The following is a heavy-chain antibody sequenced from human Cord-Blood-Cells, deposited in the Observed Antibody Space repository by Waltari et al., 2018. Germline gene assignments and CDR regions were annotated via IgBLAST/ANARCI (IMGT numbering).Heavy chain of an antibody. CDR2: IYPGDSDT. CDR1: GYSFTSYW. Sequence: EVQLVQSGAEAKKPGESLKISCKGSGYSFTSYWIGWVSQMPGKGLEWMGIIYPGDSDTRYSPSFQGQVTISADKSISTAYLQWSSLKASDTAMYYCARRKGGTTWGYYFDYWGQGTLVTVSS. J-gene: IGHJ4*01. V-gene: IGHV5-51*01. D-gene: IGHD1-1*01. CDR3: ARRKGGTTWGYYFDY.